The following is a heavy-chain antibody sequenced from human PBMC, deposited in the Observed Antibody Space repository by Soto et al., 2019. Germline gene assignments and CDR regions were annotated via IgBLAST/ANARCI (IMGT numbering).Heavy chain of an antibody. V-gene: IGHV3-33*01. D-gene: IGHD1-1*01. CDR3: ARGRETWPQGYLDY. J-gene: IGHJ4*02. CDR1: GFSLTNYG. Sequence: QGQLVESGGGVVQPGRSLRLSCEASGFSLTNYGMHWVRQAPGKGLEWVTVIWSNGVNTYYIDSVKGRFTISRDGSKNTVYLQMNSLRAEDTAVYYCARGRETWPQGYLDYWGKGTLVTVSS. CDR2: IWSNGVNT.